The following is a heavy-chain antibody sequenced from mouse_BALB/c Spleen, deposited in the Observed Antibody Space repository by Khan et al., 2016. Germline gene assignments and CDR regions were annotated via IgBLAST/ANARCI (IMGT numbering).Heavy chain of an antibody. J-gene: IGHJ4*01. CDR3: ARKGLGSSGSMDY. CDR1: GFSLTNYG. V-gene: IGHV2-4-1*01. CDR2: IWSGGST. D-gene: IGHD1-1*01. Sequence: QVQLKQSGPGLVQPSQSLSITCTVSGFSLTNYGVHWVRQSPGRGLEWLGVIWSGGSTDFNAAFISRLSISKDNSKSQVFFKMNSRQDDDTAIYYCARKGLGSSGSMDYWGQGTSVTVSS.